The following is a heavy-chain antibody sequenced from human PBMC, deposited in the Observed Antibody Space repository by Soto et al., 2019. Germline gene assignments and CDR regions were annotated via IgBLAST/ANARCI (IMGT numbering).Heavy chain of an antibody. J-gene: IGHJ4*02. V-gene: IGHV3-74*01. CDR2: INVDESHR. D-gene: IGHD4-17*01. Sequence: AGGSLRLSCAASGFSISTSNMYWVRQAPGKGLVWVSHINVDESHRTYADSVKGRFTVSRDNAQDTLYLQMDSLRAEDTAVYYCARFYGSGYWGQGTLVTVSS. CDR3: ARFYGSGY. CDR1: GFSISTSN.